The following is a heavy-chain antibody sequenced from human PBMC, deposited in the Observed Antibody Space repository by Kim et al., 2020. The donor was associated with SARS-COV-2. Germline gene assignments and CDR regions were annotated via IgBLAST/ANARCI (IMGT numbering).Heavy chain of an antibody. D-gene: IGHD1-7*01. V-gene: IGHV1-69*13. CDR3: ATDPDGDLGQLRGGWFDP. CDR2: IIPIFGTA. CDR1: GGTFSSYA. Sequence: SVKVSCKASGGTFSSYAISWVRQAPGQGLEWMGGIIPIFGTANYAQKFQGRVTITADESTSTAYMELSSLRSEDTAVYYCATDPDGDLGQLRGGWFDPWGQGTLVTVSS. J-gene: IGHJ5*02.